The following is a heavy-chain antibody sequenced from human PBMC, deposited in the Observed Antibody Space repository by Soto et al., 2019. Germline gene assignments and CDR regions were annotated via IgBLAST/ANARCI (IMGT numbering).Heavy chain of an antibody. CDR2: IYYSGST. V-gene: IGHV4-31*03. J-gene: IGHJ6*02. Sequence: QVQLQESGPGLVKPSQTLSLTCTVSGCSISSGGYYWSWIRQHPGKGLEWIGYIYYSGSTYYNPSLKSRVTISVDTSKNQFSLKLSSVSAADTAVYYCARVPTWSGYLFRYYYGMDVWGQGTTVTVSS. CDR3: ARVPTWSGYLFRYYYGMDV. D-gene: IGHD3-3*01. CDR1: GCSISSGGYY.